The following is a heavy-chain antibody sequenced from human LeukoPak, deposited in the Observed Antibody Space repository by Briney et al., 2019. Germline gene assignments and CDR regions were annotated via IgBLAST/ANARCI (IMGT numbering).Heavy chain of an antibody. J-gene: IGHJ6*02. V-gene: IGHV3-21*01. CDR1: GFTFSSYS. Sequence: GGSLRLSCAASGFTFSSYSMNWVRQAPGKGLEWVSSISSSSSYIYYADSVKGRFTISRDNAKNSLYLQMNSLRAEDTAVYYCASDPYSSGWYDRQFYGMDVWGQGTTVTVSS. D-gene: IGHD6-19*01. CDR3: ASDPYSSGWYDRQFYGMDV. CDR2: ISSSSSYI.